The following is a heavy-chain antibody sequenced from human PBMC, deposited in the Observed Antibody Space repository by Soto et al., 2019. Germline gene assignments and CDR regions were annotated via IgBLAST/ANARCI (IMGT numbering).Heavy chain of an antibody. V-gene: IGHV4-39*01. CDR1: GVSISSSSYY. CDR2: IYYSGST. Sequence: SETLSLTCTVSGVSISSSSYYWGWIRQPPGKGLECIGSIYYSGSTHYNPSLKSRVTISVDTSKNQFSLKLSSVTAADTAVYYCARQELSSDYDSSGYHLYYFDYWGQGTLVTVSS. D-gene: IGHD3-22*01. CDR3: ARQELSSDYDSSGYHLYYFDY. J-gene: IGHJ4*02.